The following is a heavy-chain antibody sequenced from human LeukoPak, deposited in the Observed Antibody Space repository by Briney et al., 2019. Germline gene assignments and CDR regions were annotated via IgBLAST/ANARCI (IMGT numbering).Heavy chain of an antibody. CDR1: GFTFSSYA. CDR2: ISGSGGST. CDR3: AKGDGGNSF. J-gene: IGHJ4*02. V-gene: IGHV3-23*01. D-gene: IGHD4-23*01. Sequence: PGGSLRLSCAASGFTFSSYAMSWVRQAPGKGLEWVSAISGSGGSTFYADSVRGRFTISRDNSKNTLYLQMSSLRAEDTAAYYCAKGDGGNSFWGQGTLVTVSS.